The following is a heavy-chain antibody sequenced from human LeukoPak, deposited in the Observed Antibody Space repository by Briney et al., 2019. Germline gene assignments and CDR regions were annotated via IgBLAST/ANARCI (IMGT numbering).Heavy chain of an antibody. J-gene: IGHJ4*02. Sequence: GESLKISCAASGFTFSSYRMNWVRQAPGKGLEWVSSISSSSSYIYYADSVKGRFTVSRDNTKNSLYLQMNSLRAEDTAVYYCARVGTSSSGWQFDYWGQGTLVTVSS. CDR1: GFTFSSYR. V-gene: IGHV3-21*01. D-gene: IGHD6-19*01. CDR2: ISSSSSYI. CDR3: ARVGTSSSGWQFDY.